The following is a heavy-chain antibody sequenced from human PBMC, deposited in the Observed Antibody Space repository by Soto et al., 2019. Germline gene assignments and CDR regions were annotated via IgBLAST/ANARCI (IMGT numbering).Heavy chain of an antibody. CDR1: GCSLSSGDF. V-gene: IGHV4-38-2*01. Sequence: SETLSLTCAASGCSLSSGDFWGWRRHPPGQGQEWTGSIYHGGSTYYNPSLNSRVTLSIDMTNNHVSLILNSVTDADTAGYYCARVGPWVPYYYDSSPYTFENWFDPWRQGTLVTVSS. J-gene: IGHJ5*02. CDR3: ARVGPWVPYYYDSSPYTFENWFDP. CDR2: IYHGGST. D-gene: IGHD3-22*01.